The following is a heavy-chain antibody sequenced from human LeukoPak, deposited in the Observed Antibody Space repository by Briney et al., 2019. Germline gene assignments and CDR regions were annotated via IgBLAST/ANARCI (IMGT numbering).Heavy chain of an antibody. Sequence: GGSLRLSCAASGFIFSSHWMHWVRQAPGEGLKWVSSISGSSNYIYYADSVKGRFTISRDNAKNLLYLQMNSLRAEDTAVYYCARDRSGIGNAFDIWGQGTMVTVSS. CDR2: ISGSSNYI. CDR1: GFIFSSHW. D-gene: IGHD3-10*01. CDR3: ARDRSGIGNAFDI. V-gene: IGHV3-21*06. J-gene: IGHJ3*02.